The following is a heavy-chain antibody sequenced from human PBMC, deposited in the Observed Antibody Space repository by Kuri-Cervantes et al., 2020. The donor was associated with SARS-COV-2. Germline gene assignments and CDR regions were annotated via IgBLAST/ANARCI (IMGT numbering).Heavy chain of an antibody. J-gene: IGHJ4*02. D-gene: IGHD2-2*02. CDR1: GGSISSSSYY. CDR3: ARVDCSSTSCYSDY. Sequence: SETLSLTCTVSGGSISSSSYYWGWIRQPPGKGLEWIGYISYRGYTHYNPSLKSRVTISVDTSKNQFSLKLSSVTAADTAVYYCARVDCSSTSCYSDYWGQGTLVTVSS. V-gene: IGHV4-39*07. CDR2: ISYRGYT.